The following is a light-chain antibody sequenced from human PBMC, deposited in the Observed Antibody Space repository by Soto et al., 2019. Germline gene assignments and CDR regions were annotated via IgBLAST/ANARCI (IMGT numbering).Light chain of an antibody. J-gene: IGKJ1*01. CDR1: QSISSY. CDR2: DAS. V-gene: IGKV1-5*01. Sequence: IHMTHSPATLSAFVLYRVSITFRASQSISSYLNWYQQKPGKTPNLLIYDASNLGSGVPSRFSGSGSGTEFTLTISSLQPDDFATYYCQQYDTYSTFGQGTKVDIK. CDR3: QQYDTYST.